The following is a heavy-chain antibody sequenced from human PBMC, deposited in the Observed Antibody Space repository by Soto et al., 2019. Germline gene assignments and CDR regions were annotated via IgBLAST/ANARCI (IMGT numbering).Heavy chain of an antibody. J-gene: IGHJ3*02. D-gene: IGHD2-15*01. CDR3: ARESWGPGGSWNYAFDI. CDR1: GFTFSSYG. V-gene: IGHV3-33*01. CDR2: IWYDGSNK. Sequence: GESLRLSCAASGFTFSSYGMHWVRQAPGKGLEWVAVIWYDGSNKYYADSVKGRFTISRDNSKNTLYLQMNSLRAEDTAVYYCARESWGPGGSWNYAFDIWGQGTMVTVSS.